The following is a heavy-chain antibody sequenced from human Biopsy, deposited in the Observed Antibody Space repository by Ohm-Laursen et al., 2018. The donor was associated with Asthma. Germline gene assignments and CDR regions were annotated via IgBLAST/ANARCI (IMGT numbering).Heavy chain of an antibody. CDR3: ASQSSGPDFWSGYYYFDY. D-gene: IGHD3-3*01. CDR1: GFTFSSYG. J-gene: IGHJ4*02. CDR2: ISYDGSNK. Sequence: SLRLSCAAFGFTFSSYGMHWVRQAPGKGLEWVAVISYDGSNKYYADSVKGRFTISRDNSKNTLYLQMNSLRAEDTAVYYCASQSSGPDFWSGYYYFDYWGQGTLVTVPS. V-gene: IGHV3-30*03.